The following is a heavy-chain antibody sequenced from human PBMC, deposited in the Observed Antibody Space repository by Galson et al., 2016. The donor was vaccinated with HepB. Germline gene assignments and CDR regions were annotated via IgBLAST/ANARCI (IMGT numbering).Heavy chain of an antibody. Sequence: LRLSCAASGFIFSKSWMSWVRQPPGRGLEWVATLKEDGRGKYYVDSVKGRFTISRDNAEKSLYLQMNSLRAEDTALYFCATGRGSYWGQGTLVTVSS. CDR2: LKEDGRGK. D-gene: IGHD1-26*01. CDR3: ATGRGSY. J-gene: IGHJ4*02. V-gene: IGHV3-7*03. CDR1: GFIFSKSW.